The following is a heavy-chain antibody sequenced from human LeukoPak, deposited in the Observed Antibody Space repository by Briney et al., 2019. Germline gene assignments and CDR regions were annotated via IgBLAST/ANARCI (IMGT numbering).Heavy chain of an antibody. CDR2: ISGSGGST. V-gene: IGHV3-23*01. CDR3: AKSRTLHYMDV. Sequence: GGSLRLSCAASGFTFSRLAMTWVRQAPGKGLEWVSAISGSGGSTYYADSVKGRFTISRDNSKNTLYLQMNSLRAEDTAVYYCAKSRTLHYMDVWGKGTTVTVSS. J-gene: IGHJ6*03. CDR1: GFTFSRLA. D-gene: IGHD1-14*01.